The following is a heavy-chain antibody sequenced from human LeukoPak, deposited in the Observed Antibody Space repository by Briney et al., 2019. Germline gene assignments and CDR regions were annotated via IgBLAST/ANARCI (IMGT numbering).Heavy chain of an antibody. V-gene: IGHV3-53*01. CDR2: MYTGGTT. Sequence: AGSLRLSCAASGYTVSGTHISWVRQAPRKRLQWVSAMYTGGTTYYADSVMGRFTVSRDNSRNTVFLHMNSLRVDDTAVYYCAKDEATSGGGLASWGQGTLVTVSS. J-gene: IGHJ4*02. CDR1: GYTVSGTH. CDR3: AKDEATSGGGLAS. D-gene: IGHD3-16*01.